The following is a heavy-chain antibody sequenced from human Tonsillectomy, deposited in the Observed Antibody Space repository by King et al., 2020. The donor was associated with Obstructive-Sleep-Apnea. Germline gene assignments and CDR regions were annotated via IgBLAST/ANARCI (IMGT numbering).Heavy chain of an antibody. CDR1: GFTFGNAW. J-gene: IGHJ4*02. Sequence: VQLVESGGGLVKPGGSLRLSCAASGFTFGNAWMTWVRQAPGKGLEWVGLVKSKTTGGTTDYAAPVKGRFTISRDDSKNTLYLQMNSLKIEDTAIYYCSTEDDWGQGALVTVSS. CDR3: STEDD. V-gene: IGHV3-15*01. CDR2: VKSKTTGGTT.